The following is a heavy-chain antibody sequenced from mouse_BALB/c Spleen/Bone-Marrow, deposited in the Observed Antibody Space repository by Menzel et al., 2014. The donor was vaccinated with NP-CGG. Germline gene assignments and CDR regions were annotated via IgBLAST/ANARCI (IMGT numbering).Heavy chain of an antibody. V-gene: IGHV1-18*01. CDR3: ARRDGYDSYFDY. D-gene: IGHD2-2*01. CDR2: INPNYDST. Sequence: VQLQQSGAELVKPGASVKISCKASGYTFTDYNMDWVKQSHGKSLEWIGDINPNYDSTSYNQKFKGKAALTVDESSSTTYMELRSLTSEDTAVYYCARRDGYDSYFDYWGQGTTLTVSS. J-gene: IGHJ2*01. CDR1: GYTFTDYN.